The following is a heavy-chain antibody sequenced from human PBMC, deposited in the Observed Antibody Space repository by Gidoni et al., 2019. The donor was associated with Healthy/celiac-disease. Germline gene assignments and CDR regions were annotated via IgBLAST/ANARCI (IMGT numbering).Heavy chain of an antibody. CDR3: ARLFGKSLMALNYFDY. Sequence: EVQLVESGGGLVQPGGPLRLSWAASAFASSTYWMSWVRQAPGKGLEWVANIKQDGSEKYYVDSVKGRFTISRDNAKNSLYLQMNSLRAEDTAVYYCARLFGKSLMALNYFDYWGQGTLVTVSS. J-gene: IGHJ4*02. D-gene: IGHD3-10*02. V-gene: IGHV3-7*01. CDR2: IKQDGSEK. CDR1: AFASSTYW.